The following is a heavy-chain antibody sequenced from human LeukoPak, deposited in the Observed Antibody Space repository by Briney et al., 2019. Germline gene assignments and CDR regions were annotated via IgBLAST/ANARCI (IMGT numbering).Heavy chain of an antibody. CDR3: ARSFTALIMS. J-gene: IGHJ5*02. CDR2: IYYSGST. CDR1: GGSISSYY. D-gene: IGHD5-18*01. V-gene: IGHV4-59*12. Sequence: SETLSLTCTVSGGSISSYYWSWIRQPPGKGLEWIGYIYYSGSTNYNPSLKSRVTISVDTSKNQFSLKLSSVTAADTAVYFCARSFTALIMSWGQGTLVTVTS.